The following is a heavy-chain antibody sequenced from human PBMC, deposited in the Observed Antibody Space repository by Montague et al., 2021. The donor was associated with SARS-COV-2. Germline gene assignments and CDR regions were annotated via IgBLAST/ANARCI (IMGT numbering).Heavy chain of an antibody. Sequence: SETLSLTCTVSGGSISSYYWNWIRQPPGKGLEWIGYIYYSGSANYNPSLKSRVTISVDTSKNQFSLKLSSVTAADTAVYYCARALYCSGGSCYPNWFDPWGQGTLVTVSS. CDR3: ARALYCSGGSCYPNWFDP. V-gene: IGHV4-59*01. CDR1: GGSISSYY. CDR2: IYYSGSA. J-gene: IGHJ5*02. D-gene: IGHD2-15*01.